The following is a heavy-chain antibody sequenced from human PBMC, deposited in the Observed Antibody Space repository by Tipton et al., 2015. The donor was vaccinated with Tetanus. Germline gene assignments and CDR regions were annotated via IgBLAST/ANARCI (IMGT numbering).Heavy chain of an antibody. J-gene: IGHJ4*02. CDR3: VRFDF. Sequence: SLRLSCAAPGFSARRILTSPVRQAPVKGLEWVSIIHSDPRGLSIFSADSMKGRFTISRDSSKNMLYLHMNSLRVEDTAIYYCVRFDFWGQGTLVTVSS. V-gene: IGHV3-53*01. CDR1: GFSARRIL. CDR2: IHSDPRGLSI.